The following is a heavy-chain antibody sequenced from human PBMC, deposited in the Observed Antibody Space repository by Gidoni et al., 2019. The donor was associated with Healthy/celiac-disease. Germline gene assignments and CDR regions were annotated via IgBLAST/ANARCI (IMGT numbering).Heavy chain of an antibody. D-gene: IGHD1-26*01. V-gene: IGHV3-21*01. CDR1: GFTFSSYS. CDR3: ARDEGATLDY. Sequence: EVQLVESGGGLVKPGGSLRLSCASSGFTFSSYSMNWVRQAPGKGLEWVSSISSSSSYIYYADSVKGRFTISRDNAKNSLYLQMNSLRAEDTAVYYCARDEGATLDYWGQGTLVTVSS. CDR2: ISSSSSYI. J-gene: IGHJ4*02.